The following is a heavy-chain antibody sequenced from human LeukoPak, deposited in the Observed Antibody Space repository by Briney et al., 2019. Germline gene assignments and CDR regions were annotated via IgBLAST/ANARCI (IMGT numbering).Heavy chain of an antibody. Sequence: PSETLSLTCTVSGDSSSNRYWSWIRQPPGKGLEWIGYNYYRGSTNYNPSLKSRVTISVVSVKNQLSPKLTSSRVQETDVYYCATAASNVYYFDYWGQGILVAVS. V-gene: IGHV4-59*11. CDR3: ATAASNVYYFDY. J-gene: IGHJ4*02. D-gene: IGHD4-11*01. CDR2: NYYRGST. CDR1: GDSSSNRY.